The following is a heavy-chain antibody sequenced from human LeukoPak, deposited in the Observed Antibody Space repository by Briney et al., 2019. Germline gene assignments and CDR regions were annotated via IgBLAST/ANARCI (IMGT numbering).Heavy chain of an antibody. J-gene: IGHJ6*03. V-gene: IGHV3-48*01. CDR3: ARGRSSSSWYLGGYYYYYYMDV. CDR1: GFTFSSYS. D-gene: IGHD6-13*01. Sequence: GGSLRLSCAASGFTFSSYSMNWVRQAPGKGLEWLSYITSTSDTIYYADSVKGRFTISRDNAKNSLYLQMNSLRAEDTAVYYCARGRSSSSWYLGGYYYYYYMDVWGKGTTVTVSS. CDR2: ITSTSDTI.